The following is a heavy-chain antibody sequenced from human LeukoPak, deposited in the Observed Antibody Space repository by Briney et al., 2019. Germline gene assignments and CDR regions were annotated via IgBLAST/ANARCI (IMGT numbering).Heavy chain of an antibody. CDR2: IIPIFGTA. V-gene: IGHV1-69*13. Sequence: SVKLSCKASGGTFSNYAISWVRQAPGQGLEWMGGIIPIFGTAKYAQKFQGRVTITADESTSTAYMELSSLRSEDTAVYYCARDGRQQLANWFDPWGQGTLVTVSS. J-gene: IGHJ5*02. CDR1: GGTFSNYA. D-gene: IGHD6-13*01. CDR3: ARDGRQQLANWFDP.